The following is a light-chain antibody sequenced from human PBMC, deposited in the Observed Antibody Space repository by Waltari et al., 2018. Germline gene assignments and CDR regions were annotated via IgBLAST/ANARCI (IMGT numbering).Light chain of an antibody. V-gene: IGKV3-20*01. J-gene: IGKJ1*01. CDR1: QSVRGT. Sequence: EIVLTQSPGTLSLSPGERATLSCRASQSVRGTLAWYQQKPGQPPRLLIYAASIRATGSPDRFSGSGSGTDFTLTISRLEPDDFAVYYCQHYVRLPVTFGQGTKVEIK. CDR2: AAS. CDR3: QHYVRLPVT.